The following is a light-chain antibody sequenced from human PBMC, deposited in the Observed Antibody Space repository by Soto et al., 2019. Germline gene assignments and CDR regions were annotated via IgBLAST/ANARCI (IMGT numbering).Light chain of an antibody. J-gene: IGLJ1*01. CDR2: EVS. CDR1: SSDVGGYNY. V-gene: IGLV2-14*01. Sequence: QSALTQPASVSGSPGQSITISCTGTSSDVGGYNYVSWYQQHPGKAPKLMIYEVSNRPSGVSNRYSGSKSGNTASLTISGLQAEDEADYYCRSYTSSSTTFYVFGTGTKLTVL. CDR3: RSYTSSSTTFYV.